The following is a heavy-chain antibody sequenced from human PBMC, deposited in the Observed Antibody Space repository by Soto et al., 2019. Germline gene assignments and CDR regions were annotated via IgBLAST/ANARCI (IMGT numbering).Heavy chain of an antibody. D-gene: IGHD6-6*01. J-gene: IGHJ4*02. CDR3: ARAWGEQLVQCYFDY. Sequence: QVQLVQSGAEVKKPGASVKVSCKASGYTFTGYYMHWVRQAPGQGLEWMGWINPNSGGTNHAQKFQGSVTVTRDTSISTAYMELSRLRSDDTAVYYCARAWGEQLVQCYFDYWGQGTLVTVSS. CDR1: GYTFTGYY. V-gene: IGHV1-2*02. CDR2: INPNSGGT.